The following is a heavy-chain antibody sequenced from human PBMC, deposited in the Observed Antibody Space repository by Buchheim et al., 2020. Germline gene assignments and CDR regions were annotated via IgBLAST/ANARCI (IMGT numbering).Heavy chain of an antibody. CDR1: GASIRGSGNY. D-gene: IGHD2-15*01. J-gene: IGHJ5*02. V-gene: IGHV4-31*03. Sequence: QVQLQESGPRLVKPSQTLSLTCTVSGASIRGSGNYWTWIRHHTGKGLEWIGHIYYSGSTYYNPSLKSRVSISVDTSKNQFSLNLTSGSAADTAVYFCARMVVNSWFDPWGKGTL. CDR3: ARMVVNSWFDP. CDR2: IYYSGST.